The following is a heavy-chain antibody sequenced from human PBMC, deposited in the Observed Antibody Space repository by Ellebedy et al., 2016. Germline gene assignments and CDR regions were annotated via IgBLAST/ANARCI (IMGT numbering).Heavy chain of an antibody. CDR2: IDPSDSYT. CDR1: GYSFTSYW. J-gene: IGHJ4*02. CDR3: ARLRYCSSTSCPYYFDY. D-gene: IGHD2-2*01. Sequence: GESLKISXKGSGYSFTSYWISWVRQMPGKGLEWMGRIDPSDSYTNYSPSFQGHVTISADKSISTAYLQWSSLKASDTAMYYCARLRYCSSTSCPYYFDYWGQGTLVTVSS. V-gene: IGHV5-10-1*01.